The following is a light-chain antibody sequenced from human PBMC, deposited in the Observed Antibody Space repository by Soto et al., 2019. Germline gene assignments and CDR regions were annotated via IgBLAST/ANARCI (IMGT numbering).Light chain of an antibody. Sequence: DIQMTQSPSSLSASVGDRVTITCRASQTITLYLNWYQQKSGRGPKLLISSTSSLKSGVPSRFAGSGSGTNFTLTISSLQPEDFATYYCQQSDAIPLTFGQGTKVEIK. CDR1: QTITLY. V-gene: IGKV1-39*01. CDR3: QQSDAIPLT. CDR2: STS. J-gene: IGKJ1*01.